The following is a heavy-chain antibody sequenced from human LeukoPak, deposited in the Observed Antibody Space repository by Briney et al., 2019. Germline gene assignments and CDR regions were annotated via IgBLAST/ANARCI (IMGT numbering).Heavy chain of an antibody. CDR1: GGSISSYY. D-gene: IGHD1-26*01. CDR3: ARVRRGVGAAGAFDI. Sequence: SETLSLTCTVSGGSISSYYWSWIRQPAGKGLEWIGRIYPSGSTNYNPSLKSRVTMSVDTSKNQFSLKLSSVTAADTAVYYCARVRRGVGAAGAFDIWGQGTMVTVSS. CDR2: IYPSGST. V-gene: IGHV4-4*07. J-gene: IGHJ3*02.